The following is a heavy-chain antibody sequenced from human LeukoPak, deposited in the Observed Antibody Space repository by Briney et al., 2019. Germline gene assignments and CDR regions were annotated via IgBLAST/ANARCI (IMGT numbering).Heavy chain of an antibody. J-gene: IGHJ4*02. V-gene: IGHV3-23*01. CDR2: ISGSGGRT. CDR1: GFTSNRYS. CDR3: AKDRGFRQLWGFDY. Sequence: GASLRLSCAASGFTSNRYSMNWVRQAPGRGLEWVSAISGSGGRTYNADFVKGRFTISRDNSQNTLFLQMNSLRAEDTAIYYCAKDRGFRQLWGFDYWGQGILVTVSS. D-gene: IGHD1-1*01.